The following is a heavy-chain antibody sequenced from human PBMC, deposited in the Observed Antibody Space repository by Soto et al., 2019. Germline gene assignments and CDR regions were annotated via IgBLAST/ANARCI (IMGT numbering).Heavy chain of an antibody. CDR1: GFTVSSNY. CDR2: IYSGGRT. CDR3: ARDRGGGDAYFDY. J-gene: IGHJ4*02. V-gene: IGHV3-53*01. Sequence: GSLRLSCAASGFTVSSNYMSWVRQAPGKGLEWVSVIYSGGRTYYADSVKGRFTISRDNSKNTVYLQVNSLRAEDTAVYYCARDRGGGDAYFDYWGQGTLVTVSS. D-gene: IGHD2-21*02.